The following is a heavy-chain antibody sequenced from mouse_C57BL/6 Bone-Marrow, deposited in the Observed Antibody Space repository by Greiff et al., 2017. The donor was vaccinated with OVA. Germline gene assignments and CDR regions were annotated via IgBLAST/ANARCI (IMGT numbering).Heavy chain of an antibody. D-gene: IGHD1-1*01. V-gene: IGHV1-81*01. Sequence: VMLVESGAELARPGASVKLSCKASGYTFTSYGISWVKQRTGQGLEWIGEIYPRSGNTYYNEKFKGKATLTADKSSSTAYMELRSLTSEDSAVYFCARRRAFITTVVAGLDYWGQGTTLTVSS. CDR3: ARRRAFITTVVAGLDY. J-gene: IGHJ2*01. CDR1: GYTFTSYG. CDR2: IYPRSGNT.